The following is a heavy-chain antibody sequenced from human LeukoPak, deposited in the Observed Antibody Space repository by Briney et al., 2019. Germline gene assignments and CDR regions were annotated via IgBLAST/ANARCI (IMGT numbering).Heavy chain of an antibody. D-gene: IGHD1-26*01. V-gene: IGHV4-38-2*01. J-gene: IGHJ3*02. CDR3: ARLGSYLSAFDI. CDR1: GYSISGGYY. CDR2: IYHSGST. Sequence: SETLSLTCAVSGYSISGGYYWGWIRQPPGKGLEWIGSIYHSGSTYYNPSLKSRVTISVDTSKNQFSLKLSAVTAADTAVYYCARLGSYLSAFDIWGQGTMVTVSS.